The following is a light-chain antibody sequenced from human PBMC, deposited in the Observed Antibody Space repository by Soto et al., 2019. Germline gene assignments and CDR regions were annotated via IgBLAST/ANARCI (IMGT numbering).Light chain of an antibody. J-gene: IGLJ1*01. CDR1: SSDIGAYNF. CDR2: DVN. V-gene: IGLV2-14*03. CDR3: SSYTSSSTPLYV. Sequence: QSVLTQPASVSGSPGQSITISCTGTSSDIGAYNFVSWYQQHPGKAPKLMLYDVNIRPSGVSNRFSGSKSGNTASLTISGLQAEDEADYYCSSYTSSSTPLYVFGTGTKVTVL.